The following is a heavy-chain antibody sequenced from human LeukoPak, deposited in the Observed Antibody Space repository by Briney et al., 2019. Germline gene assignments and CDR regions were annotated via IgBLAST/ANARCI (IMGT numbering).Heavy chain of an antibody. CDR3: TRDSMFSSGWYQGDY. D-gene: IGHD6-19*01. CDR2: IKSKTDGGTT. V-gene: IGHV3-15*01. CDR1: GFTFSNAW. Sequence: GGSLRLSCAASGFTFSNAWMSWVRQAPGKGLEWVGRIKSKTDGGTTDYAAPVKGRFTISRDDSKNTLYLQMNSLKAEDTAVYYCTRDSMFSSGWYQGDYWGQGTLVTVSS. J-gene: IGHJ4*02.